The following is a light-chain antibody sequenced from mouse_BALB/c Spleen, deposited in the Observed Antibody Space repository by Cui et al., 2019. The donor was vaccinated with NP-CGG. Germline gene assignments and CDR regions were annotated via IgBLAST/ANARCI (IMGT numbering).Light chain of an antibody. CDR1: IGAVTTSNY. CDR3: ALWYSNHWV. Sequence: QAVVTQESALTTSPGETVILTCRSSIGAVTTSNYANWVQEKPDHLFTGLIGGTNNRAPGVPARFSGSLIGDKAARTITGAQTEDEAIYFCALWYSNHWVFGGGTKLTVL. V-gene: IGLV1*01. CDR2: GTN. J-gene: IGLJ1*01.